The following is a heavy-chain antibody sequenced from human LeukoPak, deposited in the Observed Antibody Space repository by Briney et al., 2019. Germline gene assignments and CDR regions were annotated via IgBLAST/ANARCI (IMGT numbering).Heavy chain of an antibody. CDR1: GFTFSDYY. CDR3: ARDIDGSGPENQQLAHYYYGMDV. Sequence: TGGSLRLSCAASGFTFSDYYMSWIRQAPGKGLEWVSYISSSSSYTNYADSVKGRFTISRDNAKNSLYLQMNSLRAEDTAVYYCARDIDGSGPENQQLAHYYYGMDVWGQGTTVTVSS. V-gene: IGHV3-11*05. J-gene: IGHJ6*02. CDR2: ISSSSSYT. D-gene: IGHD6-13*01.